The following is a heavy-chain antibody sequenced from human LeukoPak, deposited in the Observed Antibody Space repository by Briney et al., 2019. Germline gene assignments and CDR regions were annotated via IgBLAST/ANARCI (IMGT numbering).Heavy chain of an antibody. CDR1: GFIFRDYW. Sequence: GESLKISCAASGFIFRDYWMNWVRQAPGKGLEWVANIKHDGSEKYYVDSVKGRFTISRDNAKNSLSLQMNSLRAEDTAVYYCARDSFSMVRGVIFGFWGQGILVTVSS. V-gene: IGHV3-7*01. D-gene: IGHD3-10*01. CDR2: IKHDGSEK. CDR3: ARDSFSMVRGVIFGF. J-gene: IGHJ4*02.